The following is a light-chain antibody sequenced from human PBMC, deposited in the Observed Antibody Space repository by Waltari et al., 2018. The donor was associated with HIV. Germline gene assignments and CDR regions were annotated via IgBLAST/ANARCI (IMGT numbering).Light chain of an antibody. CDR1: QSVTTK. V-gene: IGKV3-15*01. J-gene: IGKJ1*01. Sequence: EVVMTQSPATLSVSPGESATLSCRASQSVTTKLAWYQQKPGQAPSLLIYGASTRATGVPARFSGGGSGTEFTLTISSLQSEDFAVYYCLQYNNWPPWTFGQGTKVEIK. CDR3: LQYNNWPPWT. CDR2: GAS.